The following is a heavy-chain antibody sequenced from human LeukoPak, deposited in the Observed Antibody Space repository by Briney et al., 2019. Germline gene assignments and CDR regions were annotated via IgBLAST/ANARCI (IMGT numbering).Heavy chain of an antibody. Sequence: GGSLRLSCAASGFTVSNNYMTWVRQAPGMGLEWVSLIYSGGTTFYTDSVKGRFTISRDSSKNTLYLQMNNLKAEDTAVYYCTTSPAVASWGQGTLVTVSS. D-gene: IGHD4-23*01. J-gene: IGHJ5*02. CDR2: IYSGGTT. CDR3: TTSPAVAS. CDR1: GFTVSNNY. V-gene: IGHV3-53*01.